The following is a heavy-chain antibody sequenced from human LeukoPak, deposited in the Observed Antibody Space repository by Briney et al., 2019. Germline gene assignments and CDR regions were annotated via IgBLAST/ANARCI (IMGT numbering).Heavy chain of an antibody. D-gene: IGHD6-13*01. CDR2: IWYDGSNE. CDR3: ARDSSSWLDY. CDR1: GFTFSSYG. Sequence: GGSLRLSCSASGFTFSSYGMHWVRQAPGKGLEWVALIWYDGSNEYYADSVRGRFTISRDNSKNTLYLQMNSLRAEDTAVYYCARDSSSWLDYWGQGTLVTVSS. V-gene: IGHV3-33*08. J-gene: IGHJ4*02.